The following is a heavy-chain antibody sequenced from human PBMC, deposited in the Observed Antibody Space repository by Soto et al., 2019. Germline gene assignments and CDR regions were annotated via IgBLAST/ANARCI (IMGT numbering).Heavy chain of an antibody. CDR3: APLPLDSIWGDDVFDL. CDR1: GFTFTNYG. D-gene: IGHD3-16*01. CDR2: ISDDGSNR. V-gene: IGHV3-30*03. Sequence: QVQLVESGGGVVQPGRSLRLSCAASGFTFTNYGMHWVRQAPGKGLEWVAVISDDGSNRYYADSVKGRFTISRDNSKNTLSLQMNSLRAEDTAVDYCAPLPLDSIWGDDVFDLWGQGTMVTVSS. J-gene: IGHJ3*01.